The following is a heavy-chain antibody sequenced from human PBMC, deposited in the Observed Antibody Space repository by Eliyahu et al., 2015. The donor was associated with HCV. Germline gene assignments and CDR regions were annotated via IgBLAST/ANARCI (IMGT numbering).Heavy chain of an antibody. D-gene: IGHD6-13*01. CDR3: ARGQHSNFDS. V-gene: IGHV6-1*01. Sequence: QVQLQQSGPGLIKPSQTLXLXCDISXXSVSSNSVAWNWIRQSPSRGLEWLGRAYYRSKWNIDYALSVRGRVTISPDTSKNQFSLQLNSLTPEDTAVYYCARGQHSNFDSWGQGTLVTVSS. CDR1: XXSVSSNSVA. CDR2: AYYRSKWNI. J-gene: IGHJ5*01.